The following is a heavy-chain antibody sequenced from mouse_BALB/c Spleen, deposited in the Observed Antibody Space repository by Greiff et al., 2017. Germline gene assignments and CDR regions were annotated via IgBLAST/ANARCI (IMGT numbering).Heavy chain of an antibody. J-gene: IGHJ3*01. CDR3: ARSHYGSSFFAY. CDR2: ISSGSSTI. V-gene: IGHV5-17*02. CDR1: GFTFSSFG. Sequence: DVHLVESGGGLVQPGGSRKLSCAASGFTFSSFGMHWVRQAPEKGLEWVAYISSGSSTIYYADTVKGRFTISRDNPKNTLFLQMTSLRSEDTAMYYCARSHYGSSFFAYWGQGTLVTVSA. D-gene: IGHD1-1*01.